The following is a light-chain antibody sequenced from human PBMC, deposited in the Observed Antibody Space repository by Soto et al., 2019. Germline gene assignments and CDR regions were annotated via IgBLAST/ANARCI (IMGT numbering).Light chain of an antibody. Sequence: EIVLTQSPGTLSFSPGERATLSCRASQSVSSSSLAWYQQKPGQAPRLLIYGASSRATGSPDRFSGSGSGTDFTLTISRLEPEDFAVYYCQQYGSSPPWTFGQGTKVEIK. CDR1: QSVSSSS. CDR3: QQYGSSPPWT. CDR2: GAS. J-gene: IGKJ1*01. V-gene: IGKV3-20*01.